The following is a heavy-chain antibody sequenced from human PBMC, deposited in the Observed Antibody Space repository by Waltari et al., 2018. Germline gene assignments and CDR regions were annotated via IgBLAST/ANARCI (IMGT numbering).Heavy chain of an antibody. CDR1: GASFSIFA. V-gene: IGHV1-69*01. D-gene: IGHD5-12*01. CDR3: ANAYRGYDGRALHFDY. CDR2: FIPFSGTT. J-gene: IGHJ4*02. Sequence: QVQLVQSGAEVRKPGSSVKVSCKASGASFSIFAVNWVRQAPGQGLEWMGGFIPFSGTTTYTQKFQSRVTITADESTNTVYMELSSLGSEDTAVYYCANAYRGYDGRALHFDYWGQGTLVTVSS.